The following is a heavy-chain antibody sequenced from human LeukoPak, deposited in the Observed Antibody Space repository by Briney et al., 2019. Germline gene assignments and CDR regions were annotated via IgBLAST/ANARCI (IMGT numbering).Heavy chain of an antibody. J-gene: IGHJ4*02. CDR3: AKSHYYDSSGYVDY. CDR2: ISGSGST. Sequence: PGGSLGLSCAAPGFTFRSYAMSWVRQAPGKGLEWVSAISGSGSTYYADSVKGRFTISRDNSKNTLYLQMNSLRAEDTAVYYCAKSHYYDSSGYVDYWGQGTLVTVSS. V-gene: IGHV3-23*01. CDR1: GFTFRSYA. D-gene: IGHD3-22*01.